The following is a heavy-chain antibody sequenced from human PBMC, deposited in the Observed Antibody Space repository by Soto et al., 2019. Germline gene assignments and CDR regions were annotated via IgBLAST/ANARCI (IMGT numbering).Heavy chain of an antibody. CDR3: ASPQLDDAFDI. Sequence: GGSLRLSCAASGFTFSSYAMHWVRQAPSKGLEWVAVISYDGSNKYYADSVKGRFTISRDNSKNTLYLQMNSLRAEDTAVYYCASPQLDDAFDIWGQGTMVTVSS. CDR2: ISYDGSNK. J-gene: IGHJ3*02. D-gene: IGHD1-1*01. V-gene: IGHV3-30*04. CDR1: GFTFSSYA.